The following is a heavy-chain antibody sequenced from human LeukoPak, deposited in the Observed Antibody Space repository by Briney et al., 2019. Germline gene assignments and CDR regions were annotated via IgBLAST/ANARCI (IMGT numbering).Heavy chain of an antibody. J-gene: IGHJ5*02. V-gene: IGHV4-61*02. D-gene: IGHD6-6*01. CDR1: GGSISSGSYY. CDR2: IYTSGST. Sequence: SETLSPTCTVSGGSISSGSYYWSWIRQPAGKGLEWIGRIYTSGSTNYNPSLKSRVTISVDTSKNQFSLKLSSVTAADTAVYYCASWDSSSSRGFDPWGQGTLVTVSS. CDR3: ASWDSSSSRGFDP.